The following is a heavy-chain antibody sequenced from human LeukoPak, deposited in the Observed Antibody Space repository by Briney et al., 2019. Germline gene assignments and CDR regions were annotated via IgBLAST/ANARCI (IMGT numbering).Heavy chain of an antibody. CDR1: GFTFSSYDG. CDR2: IRYDGNNK. CDR3: AKGKPISVAGLDN. V-gene: IGHV3-30*02. D-gene: IGHD6-19*01. J-gene: IGHJ4*02. Sequence: GGSLRLSCAASGFTFSSYDGMHWVRQAPGKGLEWVTLIRYDGNNKYYADSVKGRFTISRDNSKNTLYLQMNSLTTEDTAVYYCAKGKPISVAGLDNWGQGTLVTVSS.